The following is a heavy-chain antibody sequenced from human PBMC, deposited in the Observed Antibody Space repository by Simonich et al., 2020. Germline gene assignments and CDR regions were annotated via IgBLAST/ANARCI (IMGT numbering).Heavy chain of an antibody. D-gene: IGHD3-16*01. V-gene: IGHV4-59*12. CDR2: IYYSGST. Sequence: QVQLQESGPGLVKPSETLSLTCTVSGGSISSYYWSWIRQPPGKGLEWIGYIYYSGSTNYNPSRKGRVTISVDTSKNQFSLKLSSVTAADTAVYYCARRGDGHAFDIWGQGTMVTVSS. CDR1: GGSISSYY. CDR3: ARRGDGHAFDI. J-gene: IGHJ3*02.